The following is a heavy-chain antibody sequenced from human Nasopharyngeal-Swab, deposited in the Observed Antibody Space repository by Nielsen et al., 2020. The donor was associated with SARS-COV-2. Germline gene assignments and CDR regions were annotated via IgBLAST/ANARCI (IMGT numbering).Heavy chain of an antibody. Sequence: WVRQAPGQGLEWMGGIIPIFGTANYAQKFQGRVTITADESTSTAYMELSSLRSEDTAVYYCARGGITMVRGVIINYYYCYMDVWGKGTTVTVSS. CDR2: IIPIFGTA. D-gene: IGHD3-10*01. V-gene: IGHV1-69*01. CDR3: ARGGITMVRGVIINYYYCYMDV. J-gene: IGHJ6*03.